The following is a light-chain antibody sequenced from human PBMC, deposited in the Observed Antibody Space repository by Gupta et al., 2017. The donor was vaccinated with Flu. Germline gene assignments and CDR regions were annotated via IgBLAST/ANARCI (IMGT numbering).Light chain of an antibody. J-gene: IGKJ2*03. CDR3: QQYYSTLYS. V-gene: IGKV4-1*01. Sequence: DTVMTQSPDSLAVSLGERATINCKSSQSVLYSSNNKNYLAWYQQKPGQPPKLLIYWASTRESGVPDRFSGSGSGTDFTLTISSLQAEDVAVYYCQQYYSTLYSFGQGTKLEIK. CDR1: QSVLYSSNNKNY. CDR2: WAS.